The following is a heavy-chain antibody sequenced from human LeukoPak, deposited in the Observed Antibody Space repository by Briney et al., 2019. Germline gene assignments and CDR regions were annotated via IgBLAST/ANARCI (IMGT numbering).Heavy chain of an antibody. D-gene: IGHD4-11*01. V-gene: IGHV3-48*04. CDR3: ARDGVTVTTYSYYYYYMDV. CDR2: ISSSSSTI. Sequence: PGGSLRLSCAASGFTFSSYSVNWVRQAPGKGLEWVSYISSSSSTIYYADSVKGRFTISRDNAKNSLYLQMNSLRAEDTAVYYCARDGVTVTTYSYYYYYMDVWGKGTTVTVSS. J-gene: IGHJ6*03. CDR1: GFTFSSYS.